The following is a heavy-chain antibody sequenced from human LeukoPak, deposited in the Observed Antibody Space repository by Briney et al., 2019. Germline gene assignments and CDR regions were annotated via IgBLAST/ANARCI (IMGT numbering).Heavy chain of an antibody. CDR3: ARDRPLPDYGGSQGDAFDI. CDR1: GGSTSTNSYS. J-gene: IGHJ3*02. CDR2: LYYNGNS. V-gene: IGHV4-39*07. D-gene: IGHD4-23*01. Sequence: SETLSLTCIVSGGSTSTNSYSWGWLRQPPGKGLEWIGTLYYNGNSYYTPSLERRVTISVDTSKNQFSLKLSSVTAADTAVYYCARDRPLPDYGGSQGDAFDIWGQGTMVTVSS.